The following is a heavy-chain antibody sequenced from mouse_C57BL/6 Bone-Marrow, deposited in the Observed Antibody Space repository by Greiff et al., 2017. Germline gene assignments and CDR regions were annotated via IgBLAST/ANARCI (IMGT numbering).Heavy chain of an antibody. CDR3: ARSYGSSHWYFDV. V-gene: IGHV14-2*01. J-gene: IGHJ1*03. D-gene: IGHD1-1*01. CDR1: GFNIKDYY. CDR2: IDPEDGET. Sequence: VQLKESGAELVKPGASVKLSCTASGFNIKDYYMHWVKQRTEQGLEWIGRIDPEDGETKYAPKFQGKATITADTSSNTAYLQLSSLTSEDTAVYYCARSYGSSHWYFDVWGTGTTVTVSS.